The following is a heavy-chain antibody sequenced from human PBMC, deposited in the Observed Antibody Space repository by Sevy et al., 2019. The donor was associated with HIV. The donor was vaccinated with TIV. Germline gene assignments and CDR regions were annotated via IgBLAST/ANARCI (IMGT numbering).Heavy chain of an antibody. J-gene: IGHJ3*02. Sequence: GGSLRLSCAASGLTFSNYVMSWVRQAPGKGLEWLSVISGSSGTTYAAESVKGQFTISRDNSKNTLYLHMSSLGAEDTAVYYCARNLSPSGAFDIWGQWTRVTVSS. CDR2: ISGSSGTT. CDR1: GLTFSNYV. V-gene: IGHV3-23*01. D-gene: IGHD6-25*01. CDR3: ARNLSPSGAFDI.